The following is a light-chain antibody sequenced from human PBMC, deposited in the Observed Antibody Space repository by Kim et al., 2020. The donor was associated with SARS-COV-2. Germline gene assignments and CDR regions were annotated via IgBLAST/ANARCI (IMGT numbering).Light chain of an antibody. CDR2: SAS. J-gene: IGKJ1*01. CDR3: QQYYRYHRT. CDR1: QGISSY. V-gene: IGKV1-8*01. Sequence: AILLTQSPSSFSSSTGDRVTLTCRASQGISSYLSWYQQKPGKAPTLLIYSASTLQSGVPSRCSGSGSGTDFTLTISGLQSEDFATYYCQQYYRYHRTLGQGTKGEIK.